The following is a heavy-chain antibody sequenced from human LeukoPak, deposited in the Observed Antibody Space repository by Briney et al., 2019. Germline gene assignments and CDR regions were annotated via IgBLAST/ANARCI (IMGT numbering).Heavy chain of an antibody. CDR2: ISSSSSTI. CDR1: GFTFSSYS. Sequence: PGGSLRLSCAASGFTFSSYSMNWVRQAPGKGLEWVSYISSSSSTIYYADSVKGRFTISRDNAKNFLYLQMNSLRVEDTAVYYCARVVSLSDDDSRYRWFDPWGQGTLVTVSS. CDR3: ARVVSLSDDDSRYRWFDP. V-gene: IGHV3-48*04. D-gene: IGHD5-12*01. J-gene: IGHJ5*02.